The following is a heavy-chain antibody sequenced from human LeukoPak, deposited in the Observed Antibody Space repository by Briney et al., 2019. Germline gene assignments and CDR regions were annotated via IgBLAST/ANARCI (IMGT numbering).Heavy chain of an antibody. Sequence: PSQTLYLTCAVSGGSISGDDYSWSWIRQPPGKGLEWIGYIYHSGTTYYNPSLKSRVTISVDRSKNQFSLKLSSVTAADTAAYYCARGRGGYDTRGYYNSWLDPWGQGTLATVSS. CDR3: ARGRGGYDTRGYYNSWLDP. D-gene: IGHD3-22*01. V-gene: IGHV4-30-2*01. CDR2: IYHSGTT. CDR1: GGSISGDDYS. J-gene: IGHJ5*02.